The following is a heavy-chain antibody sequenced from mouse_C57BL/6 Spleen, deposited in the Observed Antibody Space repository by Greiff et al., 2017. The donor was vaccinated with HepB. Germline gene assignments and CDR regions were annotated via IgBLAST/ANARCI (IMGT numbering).Heavy chain of an antibody. V-gene: IGHV1-15*01. D-gene: IGHD1-1*01. CDR1: GYTFTDYE. Sequence: ESGAELVRPGASVTLSCKASGYTFTDYEMHWVKQTPVHGLEWIGAIDPETGGTAYNQKFKGKAILTADKSSSTAYMELRSLTSEDSAVYYCTRRGFYYYGSSYGAMDYWGQGTSVTVSS. CDR2: IDPETGGT. CDR3: TRRGFYYYGSSYGAMDY. J-gene: IGHJ4*01.